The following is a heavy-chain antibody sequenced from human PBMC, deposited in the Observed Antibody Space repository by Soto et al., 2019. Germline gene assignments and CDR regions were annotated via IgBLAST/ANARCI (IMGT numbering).Heavy chain of an antibody. Sequence: SVKVSCKASGGTFSSYAISWVRQAPGQGLEWMGGIIPIFGTANYAQKFQGRVTITADKSTSTAYMELSSLRSEDTAVYYCAREARTYYYDSSGYYAPLWFDYWG. V-gene: IGHV1-69*06. D-gene: IGHD3-22*01. CDR1: GGTFSSYA. CDR2: IIPIFGTA. J-gene: IGHJ4*01. CDR3: AREARTYYYDSSGYYAPLWFDY.